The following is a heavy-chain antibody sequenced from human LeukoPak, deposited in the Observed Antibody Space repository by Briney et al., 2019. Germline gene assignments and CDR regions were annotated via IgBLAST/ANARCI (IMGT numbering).Heavy chain of an antibody. V-gene: IGHV3-74*01. J-gene: IGHJ1*01. CDR2: INYDARSR. CDR1: GFTFSLSW. D-gene: IGHD1-1*01. CDR3: VRGAGPGTPFD. Sequence: GGSLRLSCAASGFTFSLSWMHWVRQAPGKGLEWVSSINYDARSRTYADSVKGRLTISRDNAENTLFLQMDSLRVEDTAIYSCVRGAGPGTPFDWGQGILVTVSS.